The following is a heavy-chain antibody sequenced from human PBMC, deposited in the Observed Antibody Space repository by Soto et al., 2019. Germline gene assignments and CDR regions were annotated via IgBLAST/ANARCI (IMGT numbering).Heavy chain of an antibody. D-gene: IGHD2-15*01. CDR2: ISNDGNNK. CDR1: GFIFSTFD. V-gene: IGHV3-30-3*01. Sequence: QVQLVESGGGVVQPGGSLKLSCAASGFIFSTFDMHWVRQAPGKGLEWVAFISNDGNNKDYGDSVKGRFTISRDNSKNTVYLQMHSLRPGDTAMYFCARDWASMVGYWGHGTLVTVSS. CDR3: ARDWASMVGY. J-gene: IGHJ4*01.